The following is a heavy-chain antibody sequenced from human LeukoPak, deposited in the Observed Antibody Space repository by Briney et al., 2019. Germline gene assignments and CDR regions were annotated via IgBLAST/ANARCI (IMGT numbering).Heavy chain of an antibody. Sequence: PSETLSLTCTVSGYSISSGYYWGWIRQPPGKGLEWIGSIYHSGTTYCDPSLKSRVTISVDTSKNQFSLKLSSVTAADTAVYFCARGGMITFGGVIVNTDFDYWGQGTLVTVSS. D-gene: IGHD3-16*02. CDR2: IYHSGTT. CDR1: GYSISSGYY. CDR3: ARGGMITFGGVIVNTDFDY. J-gene: IGHJ4*02. V-gene: IGHV4-38-2*02.